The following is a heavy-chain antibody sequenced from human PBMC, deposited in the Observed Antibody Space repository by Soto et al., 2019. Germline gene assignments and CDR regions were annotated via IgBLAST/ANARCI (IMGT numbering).Heavy chain of an antibody. CDR3: VKEVYPKTTNSGDAFDL. CDR2: IDGSGSRT. D-gene: IGHD2-8*01. Sequence: EAQLLESGGGLVQPGGSLRLSCAVSGSTFSSYAMSWVRQAPGKGLEWVSGIDGSGSRTYYVNSVKGRFTISRDTSKNTLFLQRNSLRAEDTAVYYCVKEVYPKTTNSGDAFDLWGQGTMVTVSS. CDR1: GSTFSSYA. V-gene: IGHV3-23*01. J-gene: IGHJ3*01.